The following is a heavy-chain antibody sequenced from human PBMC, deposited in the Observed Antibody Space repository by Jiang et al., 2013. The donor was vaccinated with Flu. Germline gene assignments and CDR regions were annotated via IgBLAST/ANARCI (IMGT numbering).Heavy chain of an antibody. J-gene: IGHJ4*02. Sequence: LLKPSETLSLTCTVSGGSISSSSYYWGWIRQPPGKGLEWIGSIYYSGSTYYNPSLKSRVTISVDTSKNQFSLKLSSVTAADTAVYYCARLGSSGYYPIYWGQGTLVTVSS. CDR1: GGSISSSSYY. D-gene: IGHD3-22*01. CDR3: ARLGSSGYYPIY. V-gene: IGHV4-39*01. CDR2: IYYSGST.